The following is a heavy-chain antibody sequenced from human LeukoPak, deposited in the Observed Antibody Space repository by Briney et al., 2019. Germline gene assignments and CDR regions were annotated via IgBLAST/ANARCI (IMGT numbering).Heavy chain of an antibody. CDR1: GFTFSSYS. CDR3: ARVNRAIFGVVKAPYGMDV. V-gene: IGHV3-21*01. J-gene: IGHJ6*02. D-gene: IGHD3-3*01. Sequence: KSGGSLRLSCAASGFTFSSYSMNWVRQAPGKGLEWVSSISSSSSYIYYADSVKGRFTISRDNAKNSLYLQMNSLRAEDTAVYYCARVNRAIFGVVKAPYGMDVWGQGTTVTVSS. CDR2: ISSSSSYI.